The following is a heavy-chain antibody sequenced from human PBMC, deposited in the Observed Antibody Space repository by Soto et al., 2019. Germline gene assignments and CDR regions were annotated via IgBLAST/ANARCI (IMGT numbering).Heavy chain of an antibody. CDR2: ISWNSGSI. D-gene: IGHD6-19*01. J-gene: IGHJ4*02. CDR1: GFTFDDYA. V-gene: IGHV3-9*01. CDR3: AEDPEGWLVYYFDY. Sequence: PGGSLRLSCAASGFTFDDYAMHWVRQAPGKGLEWVSGISWNSGSIGYADSVKGRFTISRDNAKNSLYLQMNSLRAEDTALYYCAEDPEGWLVYYFDYWGQGTQVTVSS.